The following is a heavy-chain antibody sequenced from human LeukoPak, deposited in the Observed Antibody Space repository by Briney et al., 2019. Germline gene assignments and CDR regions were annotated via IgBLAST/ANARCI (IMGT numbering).Heavy chain of an antibody. CDR1: GGSFSGYY. Sequence: SETQSLTCAVYGGSFSGYYWSWIPQPPGKGLEWIGEINHSGSTNYNPSLKSRVTISVDTSKNQFSLKLSSVTAADTAVYYCARPRRGYFQHWGQGTLVTVSS. CDR3: ARPRRGYFQH. V-gene: IGHV4-34*01. CDR2: INHSGST. J-gene: IGHJ1*01.